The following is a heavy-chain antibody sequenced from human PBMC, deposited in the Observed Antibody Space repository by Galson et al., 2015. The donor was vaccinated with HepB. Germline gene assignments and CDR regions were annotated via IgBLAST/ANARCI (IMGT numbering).Heavy chain of an antibody. CDR3: TRDWGGTIVVGAGDYYGMDV. Sequence: SLRLSCAASGFTFRSYWMSWVRQAPGQGLAWVGFIRSKAYGGTTEYAASVKGRFTISRDDSKSIAYLQMNSLKTEDTAVYYCTRDWGGTIVVGAGDYYGMDVWGQGTTVTVSS. CDR2: IRSKAYGGTT. D-gene: IGHD2-15*01. J-gene: IGHJ6*02. CDR1: GFTFRSYW. V-gene: IGHV3-49*04.